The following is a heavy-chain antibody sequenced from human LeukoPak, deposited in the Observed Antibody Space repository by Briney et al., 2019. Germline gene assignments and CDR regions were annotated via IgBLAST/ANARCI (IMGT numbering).Heavy chain of an antibody. CDR3: ASSHWGSYRYDFDS. CDR1: GGSISSGGYY. CDR2: IYHSGST. D-gene: IGHD3-16*02. V-gene: IGHV4-30-2*01. Sequence: SQTLSLTCTVSGGSISSGGYYWSWIRQPPGKGLEWIGYIYHSGSTYYNPSLKSRVTISVDRSKNQFSLRLNSVTAADTAVYYCASSHWGSYRYDFDSWGQGTLVTVSS. J-gene: IGHJ4*02.